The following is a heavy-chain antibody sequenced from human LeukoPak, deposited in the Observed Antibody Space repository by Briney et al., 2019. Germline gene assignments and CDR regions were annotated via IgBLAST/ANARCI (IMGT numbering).Heavy chain of an antibody. V-gene: IGHV4-61*01. CDR3: GKSYKGYCSGDSCPDY. CDR2: IYYSGST. J-gene: IGHJ4*02. CDR1: GGSVNSGSYY. Sequence: SETLSLTCTVSGGSVNSGSYYSSWIRQPPGKGLEWIGYIYYSGSTNYNPPLKSRVTISVDTSKNQFSLKLSSVTAADTAVYYCGKSYKGYCSGDSCPDYWGQGALVTVSS. D-gene: IGHD2-15*01.